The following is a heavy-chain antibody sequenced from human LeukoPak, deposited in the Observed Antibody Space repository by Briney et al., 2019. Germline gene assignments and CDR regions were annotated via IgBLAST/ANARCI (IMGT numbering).Heavy chain of an antibody. D-gene: IGHD2-8*02. CDR2: TVGSRPDT. CDR3: TKAPLMSCTGAFCYPFDS. CDR1: GFTFTNYA. V-gene: IGHV3-23*01. J-gene: IGHJ4*02. Sequence: PGGSLRLSCAASGFTFTNYAMSWVRQTPGKGLEWVSATVGSRPDTYHADSVKGRFTVSRDNSRNTLYLRMNNLRIGDSAVYYCTKAPLMSCTGAFCYPFDSWGQGVLVTVSS.